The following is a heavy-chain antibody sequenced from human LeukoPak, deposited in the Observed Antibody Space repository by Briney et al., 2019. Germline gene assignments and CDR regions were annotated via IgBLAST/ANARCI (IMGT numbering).Heavy chain of an antibody. J-gene: IGHJ4*02. D-gene: IGHD2-21*01. CDR3: ARDWEVVIADGGY. CDR2: INPNSGGT. CDR1: GYTFTGYY. V-gene: IGHV1-2*02. Sequence: ASVKVSCKASGYTFTGYYMHWVRQAPGQGLEWMGWINPNSGGTNYAQKFQGRVTMTRDTSISTAYMELSRLRSDDTAVYYCARDWEVVIADGGYWGQGTLVTVSS.